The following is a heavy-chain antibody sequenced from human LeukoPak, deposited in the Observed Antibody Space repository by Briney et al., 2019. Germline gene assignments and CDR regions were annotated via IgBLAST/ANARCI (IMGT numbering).Heavy chain of an antibody. Sequence: SETLSLTCTVSGGSISSSSYYWGWIRQPPGKGLEWIGSIYYSGSTYYNPSLKSRVTISVDTSKNQFSLKLSSVTAADTAVYYCARNDDLYCSGGSCFAFDYWGQGTLVTVSS. V-gene: IGHV4-39*07. D-gene: IGHD2-15*01. CDR1: GGSISSSSYY. J-gene: IGHJ4*02. CDR2: IYYSGST. CDR3: ARNDDLYCSGGSCFAFDY.